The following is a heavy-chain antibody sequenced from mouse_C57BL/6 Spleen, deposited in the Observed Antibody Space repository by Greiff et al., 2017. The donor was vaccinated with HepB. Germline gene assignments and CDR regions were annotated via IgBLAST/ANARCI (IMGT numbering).Heavy chain of an antibody. D-gene: IGHD2-4*01. CDR1: GYTFTDYY. J-gene: IGHJ3*01. CDR2: INPNNGGT. Sequence: EVQLQQSGPELVKPGASVKISCKASGYTFTDYYMNWVKQSHGKSLEWIGDINPNNGGTSYNQKFKGKATLTVDKSSSTAYMELRSLTSEDSAVYYCARGDYYDYSWFAYWGQGTLVTVSA. V-gene: IGHV1-26*01. CDR3: ARGDYYDYSWFAY.